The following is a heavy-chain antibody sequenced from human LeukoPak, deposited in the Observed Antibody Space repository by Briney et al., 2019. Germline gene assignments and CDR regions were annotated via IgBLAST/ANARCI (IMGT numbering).Heavy chain of an antibody. J-gene: IGHJ4*02. V-gene: IGHV1-8*01. CDR1: GYTFTNYD. CDR3: ARKRMFRGVITYYFDY. D-gene: IGHD3-10*01. CDR2: MNPNSSNT. Sequence: ASVKVSCKASGYTFTNYDINWVRQVTGQGLEWMGWMNPNSSNTVYAQKFQGRVTMTRDIATSTVYMELSSLRSEDTAIYYCARKRMFRGVITYYFDYWGQRTLVTVSS.